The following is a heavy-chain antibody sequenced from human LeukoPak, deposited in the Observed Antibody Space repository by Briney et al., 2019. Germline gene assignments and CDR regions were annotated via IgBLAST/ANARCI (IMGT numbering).Heavy chain of an antibody. CDR3: ARAVYRSGGYYFDY. V-gene: IGHV3-30*04. J-gene: IGHJ4*02. Sequence: PGGSLRLSCAASGFTFSSYAMQWVRQAPGKGLEWVAVILYDGSDKNYADSVKGRFTISRDNSKNTLYLQMNSLRADDTAVYYCARAVYRSGGYYFDYWGQGTLVIVSS. CDR2: ILYDGSDK. CDR1: GFTFSSYA. D-gene: IGHD6-19*01.